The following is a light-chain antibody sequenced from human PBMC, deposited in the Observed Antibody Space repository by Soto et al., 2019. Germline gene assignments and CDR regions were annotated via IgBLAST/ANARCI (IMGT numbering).Light chain of an antibody. CDR1: QSVSSSF. CDR2: GAS. Sequence: EIVLTQSAGALSLSPGERATLSCRASQSVSSSFLAWYQQKPGQAPRLLIYGASNRAAGIPARFSGSGSGTDFTLTITSLEPEDFAFYYCHQRQRWPRTFGQGTKVDI. CDR3: HQRQRWPRT. J-gene: IGKJ1*01. V-gene: IGKV3-20*01.